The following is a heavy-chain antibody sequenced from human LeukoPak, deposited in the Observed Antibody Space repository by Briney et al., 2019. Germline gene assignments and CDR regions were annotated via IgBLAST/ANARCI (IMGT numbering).Heavy chain of an antibody. D-gene: IGHD1-7*01. CDR1: GGSISSSPW. CDR2: IYHDGNT. CDR3: ARVPGGGTAAN. V-gene: IGHV4-4*02. J-gene: IGHJ3*01. Sequence: SETLSLTCAVSGGSISSSPWCSWVRQPPGKGLEWIGTIYHDGNTDYNPSLKSRVTISVDKAKNQLALKLTSVTAADTAVYYCARVPGGGTAANWGQGTMVTVSS.